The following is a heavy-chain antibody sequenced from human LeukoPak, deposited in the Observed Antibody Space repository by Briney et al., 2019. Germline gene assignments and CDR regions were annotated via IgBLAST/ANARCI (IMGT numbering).Heavy chain of an antibody. J-gene: IGHJ4*02. CDR1: GFKFDDYA. V-gene: IGHV3-9*01. CDR2: ISWNSGSI. CDR3: AKDGRWLQLGYYFDY. D-gene: IGHD5-24*01. Sequence: GGSLRLSCAVSGFKFDDYAMHWVRQAPGKGLEWVSGISWNSGSIGYADSVKGRFTISRDNAKNSLYLQMNSLRAEDTALYYCAKDGRWLQLGYYFDYWGQGTLVTVSS.